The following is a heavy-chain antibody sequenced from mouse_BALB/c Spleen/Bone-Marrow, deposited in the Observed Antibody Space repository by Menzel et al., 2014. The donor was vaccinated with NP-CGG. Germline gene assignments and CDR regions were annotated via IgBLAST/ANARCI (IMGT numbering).Heavy chain of an antibody. CDR2: INPGSSTI. J-gene: IGHJ4*01. Sequence: EVKVVESGGGLVQPGGSLNLSCAASGFDFSRYWMSWARQAPGKGQEWIGEINPGSSTINYTPSLKDKFIISRDNAKNTLYLQMSKVRSEDTALYYCARSAYYALDYWGQGTSVTGSS. V-gene: IGHV4-2*02. CDR3: ARSAYYALDY. CDR1: GFDFSRYW.